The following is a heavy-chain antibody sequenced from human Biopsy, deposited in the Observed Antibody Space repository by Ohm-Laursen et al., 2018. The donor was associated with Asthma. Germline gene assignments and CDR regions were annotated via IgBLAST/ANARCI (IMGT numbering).Heavy chain of an antibody. J-gene: IGHJ6*02. CDR1: GYTFNSAG. V-gene: IGHV1-18*01. CDR3: TRAVDYSHYYGIDV. D-gene: IGHD3-10*01. Sequence: ASVKVSCKSSGYTFNSAGITWVRQAPGQGLEWMGWISVYNGNTKVAQKLQDRVTMITDTSTSTAYMELRSLRSDDTAVYFCTRAVDYSHYYGIDVWGQGTTVTVS. CDR2: ISVYNGNT.